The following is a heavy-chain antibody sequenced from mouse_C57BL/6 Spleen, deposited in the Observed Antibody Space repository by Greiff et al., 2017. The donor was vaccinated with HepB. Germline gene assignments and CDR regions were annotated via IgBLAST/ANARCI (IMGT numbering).Heavy chain of an antibody. Sequence: VQLQQPGAELVKPGASVKLSCKASGYTFTSYWMHWVKQRPGRGLEWIGRIDPNSGGTKYNEKFKSKATLTVDKPSSTAYMQLSSLTSEDSAVYYCARSRFTTVVATDYAMDYWGQGTSVTVSS. CDR1: GYTFTSYW. CDR2: IDPNSGGT. J-gene: IGHJ4*01. D-gene: IGHD1-1*01. V-gene: IGHV1-72*01. CDR3: ARSRFTTVVATDYAMDY.